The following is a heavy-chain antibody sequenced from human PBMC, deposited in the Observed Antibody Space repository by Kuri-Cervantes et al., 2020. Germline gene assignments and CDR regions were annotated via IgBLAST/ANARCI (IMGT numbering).Heavy chain of an antibody. J-gene: IGHJ6*02. CDR2: IYTGGTI. V-gene: IGHV3-NL1*01. CDR1: GFTFSSYG. Sequence: GESLKISCAASGFTFSSYGMHWVRQAPGKGLEWVSVIYTGGTIYYVDSVKGRFTISRDNSKNTLYLQMNSLRAEDTAVYYCARSGGVIAQYGMDVWGQGTTVTVSS. D-gene: IGHD3-16*02. CDR3: ARSGGVIAQYGMDV.